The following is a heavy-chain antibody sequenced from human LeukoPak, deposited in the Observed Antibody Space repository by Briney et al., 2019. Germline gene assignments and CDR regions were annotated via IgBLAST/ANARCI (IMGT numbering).Heavy chain of an antibody. CDR2: IYPGDSDT. D-gene: IGHD2-2*01. V-gene: IGHV5-51*01. CDR1: GYSFTSYW. CDR3: ARGYCSSTSCYYFDY. Sequence: GESLKISCKGSGYSFTSYWIGWVRQMPGKGLEWMGIIYPGDSDTRYSPSFQGQVTISADKSINTAYLQWSSLKASDTAMYHCARGYCSSTSCYYFDYWGQGTLVTVSS. J-gene: IGHJ4*02.